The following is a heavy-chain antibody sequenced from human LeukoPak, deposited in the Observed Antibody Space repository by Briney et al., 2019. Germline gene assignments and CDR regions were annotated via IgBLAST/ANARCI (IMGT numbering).Heavy chain of an antibody. CDR3: ASSLTTVTLYYYYYMDV. CDR1: GFTVISNY. CDR2: IYSGGTT. V-gene: IGHV3-66*02. Sequence: LAGGSLRLSGAASGFTVISNYMSWVRQAPGKGLEGVSVIYSGGTTYDADSVKGRFTISRDNSKNTLYLQMNSLRAEDTAVYYCASSLTTVTLYYYYYMDVWGKGTTVTVSS. D-gene: IGHD4-11*01. J-gene: IGHJ6*03.